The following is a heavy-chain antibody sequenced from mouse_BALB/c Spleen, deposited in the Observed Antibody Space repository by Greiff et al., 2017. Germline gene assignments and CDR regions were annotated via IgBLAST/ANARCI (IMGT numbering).Heavy chain of an antibody. D-gene: IGHD1-1*01. Sequence: EVKLVESGGGLVQPGGSRKLSCAASGFTFGSFGMHWVRQAPEKGLEWVAYISSGSSTIYYADTVKGRFTISRDNPKNTLFLQMTSLRSEDTAMYYCARSPLLRSTGWYFDVWGAGTTVTVSS. V-gene: IGHV5-17*02. CDR1: GFTFGSFG. J-gene: IGHJ1*01. CDR3: ARSPLLRSTGWYFDV. CDR2: ISSGSSTI.